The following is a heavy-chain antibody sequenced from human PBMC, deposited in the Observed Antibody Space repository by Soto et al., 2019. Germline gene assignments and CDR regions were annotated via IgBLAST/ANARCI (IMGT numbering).Heavy chain of an antibody. CDR3: ARDPFDEIVGLDY. V-gene: IGHV4-61*01. CDR1: GGSVSSGSYY. Sequence: SETLSLTCTVSGGSVSSGSYYWSWLRQPPGKGLEWIGYIYYSGSTNYNPSLKSRVTISVDTSKNQFSLKLSSVTAADTAVYYYARDPFDEIVGLDYWGQGTLVTVSS. J-gene: IGHJ4*02. D-gene: IGHD3-22*01. CDR2: IYYSGST.